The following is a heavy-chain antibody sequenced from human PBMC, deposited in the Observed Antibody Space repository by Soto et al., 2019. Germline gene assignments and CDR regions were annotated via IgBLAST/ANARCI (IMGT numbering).Heavy chain of an antibody. CDR3: AKTTPPYSGYDLDV. V-gene: IGHV3-30*18. CDR2: ISYDGSNK. CDR1: GFTFSSYG. Sequence: SGGSLRLSCAASGFTFSSYGMHWVRQAPGKGLEWVAVISYDGSNKYYADSVKGRFTISRDNSKNTLYLQMNSLRAEDTAVYYCAKTTPPYSGYDLDVWGKGTTVTVSS. D-gene: IGHD1-26*01. J-gene: IGHJ6*04.